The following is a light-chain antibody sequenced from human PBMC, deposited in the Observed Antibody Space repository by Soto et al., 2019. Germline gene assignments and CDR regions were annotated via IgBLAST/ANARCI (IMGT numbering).Light chain of an antibody. V-gene: IGKV1-9*01. CDR2: GAS. CDR1: QGISSY. CDR3: QQLNAYPLT. Sequence: DIQLTQSPSFLSASVGDRVTITCRASQGISSYLAWFQQKPGRAPNLMIYGASTLQSGVPSRFSGSGSGTDCTLTISNLQPEDVATYYCQQLNAYPLTLGQGTRLEIK. J-gene: IGKJ5*01.